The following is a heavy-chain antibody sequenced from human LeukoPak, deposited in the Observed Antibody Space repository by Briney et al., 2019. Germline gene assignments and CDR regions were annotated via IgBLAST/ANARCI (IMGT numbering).Heavy chain of an antibody. J-gene: IGHJ4*02. CDR3: ARVGEGGYGYGDYYFDY. CDR1: GGTFSSYA. Sequence: ASVKVSCKASGGTFSSYAISWVGQAPGQGLEWRGGIIPSFGTANYAQKFQGRVTITADESTSTADMELSSLRSEDTAVYYCARVGEGGYGYGDYYFDYWGQGTLVTVSS. CDR2: IIPSFGTA. V-gene: IGHV1-69*13. D-gene: IGHD5-12*01.